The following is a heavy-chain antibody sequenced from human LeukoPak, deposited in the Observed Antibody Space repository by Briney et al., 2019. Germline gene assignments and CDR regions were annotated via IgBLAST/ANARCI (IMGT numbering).Heavy chain of an antibody. CDR2: IDPSDSYT. CDR1: GYSFTSYC. CDR3: ARLSGFNTRGMDV. J-gene: IGHJ6*02. Sequence: GESLKISCKGSGYSFTSYCISWVRRMPGKDLEWMGRIDPSDSYTNYSPSFQGHVIISADKSINTAYLQWSSLKASDTAMYYCARLSGFNTRGMDVWGQGTTVTVSS. V-gene: IGHV5-10-1*01. D-gene: IGHD3-10*01.